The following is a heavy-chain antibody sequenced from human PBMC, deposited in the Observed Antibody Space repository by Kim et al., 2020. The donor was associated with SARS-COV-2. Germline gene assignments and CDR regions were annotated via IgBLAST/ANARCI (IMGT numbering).Heavy chain of an antibody. CDR1: GYTFTDYY. CDR3: ARVRIPSLFFRAYYGLDV. Sequence: ASVKVSCKASGYTFTDYYIYWVRQAPGQGLEWMGRINPKSGDTDYAQKFQGRVTMTRDTSINTAYMDVSRLRSDDTAVFYCARVRIPSLFFRAYYGLDVWGQGTTVIVS. J-gene: IGHJ6*02. CDR2: INPKSGDT. V-gene: IGHV1-2*06. D-gene: IGHD2-21*01.